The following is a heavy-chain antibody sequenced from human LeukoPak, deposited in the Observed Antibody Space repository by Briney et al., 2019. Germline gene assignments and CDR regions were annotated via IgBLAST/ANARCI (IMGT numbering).Heavy chain of an antibody. CDR3: ARHDGPRWLQVDY. CDR2: IYYSGST. D-gene: IGHD5-24*01. J-gene: IGHJ4*02. V-gene: IGHV4-59*08. Sequence: PSETLSLTCTVSGGSISSYYWSWIRQPPGKGLEWIGYIYYSGSTNYNPSLKSRVTISVDTSKNQFSLKLSSVTAADTAVYYCARHDGPRWLQVDYWGQGTLVTVSS. CDR1: GGSISSYY.